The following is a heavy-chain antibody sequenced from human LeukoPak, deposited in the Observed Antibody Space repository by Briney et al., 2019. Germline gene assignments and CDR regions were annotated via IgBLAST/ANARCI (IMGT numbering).Heavy chain of an antibody. J-gene: IGHJ4*02. CDR2: IKQDGSET. V-gene: IGHV3-7*02. D-gene: IGHD1-26*01. CDR3: ARVGSWEFDY. Sequence: GGSLRLSCAASGFTFSNYWMSWVRQAPGKGLEWVANIKQDGSETHYVDSVEGRLTISRDNAKNSLYLQMNSLRAEDTAVYYCARVGSWEFDYWGQGTLVTVSS. CDR1: GFTFSNYW.